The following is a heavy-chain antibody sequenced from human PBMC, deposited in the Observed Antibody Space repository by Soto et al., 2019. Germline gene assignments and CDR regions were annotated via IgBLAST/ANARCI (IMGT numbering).Heavy chain of an antibody. V-gene: IGHV4-31*03. CDR3: ARVVVVPAANTYNWFDP. J-gene: IGHJ5*02. CDR1: GGSISSGGYY. D-gene: IGHD2-2*01. Sequence: KPSETLSLTCTLSGGSISSGGYYWSWIRQHPGKGLEWIGYIYYSGSTYYNPTLKSRVTISVDTSKNRFSLKLSSVTAADTAVYYCARVVVVPAANTYNWFDPWGQGTLVTVSS. CDR2: IYYSGST.